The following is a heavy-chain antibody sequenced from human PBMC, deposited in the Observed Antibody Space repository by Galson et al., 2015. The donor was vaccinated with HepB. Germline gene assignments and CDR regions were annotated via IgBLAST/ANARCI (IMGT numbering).Heavy chain of an antibody. V-gene: IGHV3-30*18. CDR3: AKDIRHCSYGSCDSGDVFDY. Sequence: SLRLSCAASGFTLSNYGMHWVRQAPGKWLEWVAVISYDGSDKYYADSVKGRFTISRDNSKNSLYLQMNTLSAEDTAVYYCAKDIRHCSYGSCDSGDVFDYWGQGTLVAVSS. J-gene: IGHJ4*02. CDR1: GFTLSNYG. CDR2: ISYDGSDK. D-gene: IGHD2-15*01.